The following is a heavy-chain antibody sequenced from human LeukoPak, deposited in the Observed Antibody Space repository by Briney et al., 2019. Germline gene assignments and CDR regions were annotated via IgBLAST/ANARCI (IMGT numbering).Heavy chain of an antibody. CDR3: ARGSAVARAYFDY. V-gene: IGHV4-59*12. D-gene: IGHD6-19*01. CDR2: IYYSGST. CDR1: GGSISSYY. J-gene: IGHJ4*02. Sequence: PSETLSLTCTVSGGSISSYYWSWIRQPPGKGLEWIGYIYYSGSTNYNPSLKSRVTISVDTSKNQFSLKLSSVTAADTAVYYCARGSAVARAYFDYWGQGTLVTVSS.